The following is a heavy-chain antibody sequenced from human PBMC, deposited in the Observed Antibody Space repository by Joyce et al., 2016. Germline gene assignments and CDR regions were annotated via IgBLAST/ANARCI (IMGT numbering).Heavy chain of an antibody. CDR3: ASGFWSGFYLDAFDI. CDR1: GGSVSSGSYY. J-gene: IGHJ3*02. CDR2: IYYRGST. Sequence: QVQLQESGPGLVKPSETLSLTCTVAGGSVSSGSYYWTWIRQPPGKGLEWIGYIYYRGSTNYNPPLKSRVTISIDTSKNQFSLELSSVTAADTAVYYCASGFWSGFYLDAFDIWGQGTMVTVSS. D-gene: IGHD3-3*01. V-gene: IGHV4-61*01.